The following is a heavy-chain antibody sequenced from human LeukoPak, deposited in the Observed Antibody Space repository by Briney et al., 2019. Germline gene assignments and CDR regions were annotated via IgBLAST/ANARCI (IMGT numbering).Heavy chain of an antibody. V-gene: IGHV1-8*03. CDR2: MNPNSGNT. CDR1: GYTFTSYD. CDR3: ARVSSSWYIGAFDI. J-gene: IGHJ3*02. Sequence: ASVKVSCKASGYTFTSYDINWVRQATGQGLEWMGWMNPNSGNTGYAQKFQGRVTITRNTSISTAYMELSSLRSEDTAVYYCARVSSSWYIGAFDIWGQGTMVTVSS. D-gene: IGHD6-13*01.